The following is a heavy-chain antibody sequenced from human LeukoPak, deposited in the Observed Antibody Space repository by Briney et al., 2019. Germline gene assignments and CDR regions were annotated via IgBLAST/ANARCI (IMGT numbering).Heavy chain of an antibody. CDR3: AKPYTAMVDFDY. Sequence: GGTLRLSCAASGFTFSIYGMSWVRQAPGKGLEWVSAISGSGGSTYYADSVKGRFTISRDNSKNTLYLQMNSLRAEDTAVCYCAKPYTAMVDFDYWGQGTLVTVSS. J-gene: IGHJ4*02. D-gene: IGHD5-18*01. CDR1: GFTFSIYG. CDR2: ISGSGGST. V-gene: IGHV3-23*01.